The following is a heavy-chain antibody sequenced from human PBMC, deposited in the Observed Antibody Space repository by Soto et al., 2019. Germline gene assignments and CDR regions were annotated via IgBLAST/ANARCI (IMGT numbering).Heavy chain of an antibody. CDR2: INSDGSST. J-gene: IGHJ4*02. CDR1: GFTFSSYW. Sequence: GGSLRLSCAASGFTFSSYWMHWVRQAPGKGLVWVSRINSDGSSTSYADSVKGRFTISRDNAKNTLYLQMNSLRAEDTAVYYCARAYSSGWSENYYFDYWGQGTLVTVSS. V-gene: IGHV3-74*01. CDR3: ARAYSSGWSENYYFDY. D-gene: IGHD6-19*01.